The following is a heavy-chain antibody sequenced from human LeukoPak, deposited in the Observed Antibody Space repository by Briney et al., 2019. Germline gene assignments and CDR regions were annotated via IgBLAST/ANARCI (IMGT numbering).Heavy chain of an antibody. CDR1: GDPISDYC. D-gene: IGHD3-16*01. J-gene: IGHJ6*03. V-gene: IGHV4-4*07. CDR2: IYGNGST. CDR3: ARVGEWLFDIDV. Sequence: SQTLSLTCTVSGDPISDYCWTWIRQPAGKGLEWIGRIYGNGSTNYNPSLKSRVAMSIDTSKMQFSLKLRSVTAADTAVYYCARVGEWLFDIDVWGKGTTVIVSS.